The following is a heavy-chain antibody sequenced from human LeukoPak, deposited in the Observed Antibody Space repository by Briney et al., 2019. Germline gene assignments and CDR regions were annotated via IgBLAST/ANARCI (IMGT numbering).Heavy chain of an antibody. CDR1: GFTFSSYG. Sequence: GGSLRLSCAASGFTFSSYGMHWVRQAPGKGLEWVAVIWYDGSNKYYADSVKGRFTISRDNSKNTLYLQMNSLRAEDTAVYYCARDHEYSSFVLVYWGQGTLVTVSS. V-gene: IGHV3-33*08. J-gene: IGHJ4*02. D-gene: IGHD6-6*01. CDR3: ARDHEYSSFVLVY. CDR2: IWYDGSNK.